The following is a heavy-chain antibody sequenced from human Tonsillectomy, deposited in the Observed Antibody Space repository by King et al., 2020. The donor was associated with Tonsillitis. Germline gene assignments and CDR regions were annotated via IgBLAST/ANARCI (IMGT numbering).Heavy chain of an antibody. Sequence: VQLVESGGGLVHPGGSLRLSCVASGFTFSNYSMSWVRQAPGKGLEWVSAISGGGGSTYYADSVKGRFTISRDNSKNTLYLQMGSLRAEDTAIYYCARSYCRGTSCYSPFDYWGQGTLVTVSS. CDR2: ISGGGGST. J-gene: IGHJ4*02. D-gene: IGHD2-2*01. V-gene: IGHV3-23*04. CDR3: ARSYCRGTSCYSPFDY. CDR1: GFTFSNYS.